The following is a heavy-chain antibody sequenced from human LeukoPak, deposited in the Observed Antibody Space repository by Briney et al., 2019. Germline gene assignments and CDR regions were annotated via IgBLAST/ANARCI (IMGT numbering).Heavy chain of an antibody. CDR3: ARDRSGWYGSEY. Sequence: SETLSLTCTVSGGSSSGHYWSWVRQPAEKGLEWIGRIYSSGSTNYNPSLKSRVPMSVDTSKNQFFLKLSSVTAADTAVYYCARDRSGWYGSEYWGQGTLVTVSS. J-gene: IGHJ4*02. D-gene: IGHD6-19*01. CDR1: GGSSSGHY. CDR2: IYSSGST. V-gene: IGHV4-4*07.